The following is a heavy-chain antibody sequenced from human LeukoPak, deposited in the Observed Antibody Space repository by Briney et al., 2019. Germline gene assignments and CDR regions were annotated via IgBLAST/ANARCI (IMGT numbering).Heavy chain of an antibody. D-gene: IGHD3-9*01. Sequence: PGGSLRLSCAASGFTFSSYTMNWVRQAPGKGLEWVSSISSSSSYIYYADSVKGRFTISRDNAKNSLYLQMNSLRAEDTAVYYCARDALELYYISDPWGQGTLVTVSS. CDR1: GFTFSSYT. CDR2: ISSSSSYI. V-gene: IGHV3-21*01. J-gene: IGHJ5*02. CDR3: ARDALELYYISDP.